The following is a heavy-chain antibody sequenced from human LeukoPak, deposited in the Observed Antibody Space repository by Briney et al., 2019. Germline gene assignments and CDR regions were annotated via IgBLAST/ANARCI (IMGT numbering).Heavy chain of an antibody. D-gene: IGHD6-6*01. CDR3: ARDGHSSSVFPY. J-gene: IGHJ4*02. V-gene: IGHV1-69*04. CDR1: GYTFTSYD. Sequence: SVKVSCKASGYTFTSYDINWVRQATGQGLEWMGRIIPILGIANYAQKFQGRVTITADKSTSTAYMELSSLRSEDTAVYYCARDGHSSSVFPYWGQGTLVTVSS. CDR2: IIPILGIA.